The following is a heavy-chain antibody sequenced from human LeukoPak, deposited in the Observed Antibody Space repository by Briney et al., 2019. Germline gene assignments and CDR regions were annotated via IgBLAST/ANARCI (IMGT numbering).Heavy chain of an antibody. V-gene: IGHV4-59*02. Sequence: PSETLSLTCTVSGGPVTDYYWRWIRQSPGKGLEWIGYIYYTGTSYNPSLKRRVPISADTSKNQCSLKLIPVTAADTAVYYCASRKLGNDYWGQGTLVTVSS. CDR1: GGPVTDYY. D-gene: IGHD7-27*01. CDR3: ASRKLGNDY. J-gene: IGHJ4*02. CDR2: IYYTGT.